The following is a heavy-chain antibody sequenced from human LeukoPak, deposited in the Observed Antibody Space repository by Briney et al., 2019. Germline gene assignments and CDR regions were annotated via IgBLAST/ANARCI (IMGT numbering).Heavy chain of an antibody. D-gene: IGHD3-3*01. CDR3: ASGSRYYPLRFLEWLRPYYYYGMDV. CDR1: GGTFSSYA. V-gene: IGHV1-69*01. J-gene: IGHJ6*02. CDR2: IIPIFGTA. Sequence: GSSVKVSCKASGGTFSSYAISWLRQAPGQGLEWMGGIIPIFGTANYAQKFQGRVTITADESTSTAYMELSSLRSEDTAVYYCASGSRYYPLRFLEWLRPYYYYGMDVWGQGTTVTVSS.